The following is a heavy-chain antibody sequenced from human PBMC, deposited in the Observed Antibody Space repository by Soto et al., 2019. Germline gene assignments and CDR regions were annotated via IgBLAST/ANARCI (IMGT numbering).Heavy chain of an antibody. CDR1: GYSFTSYW. V-gene: IGHV5-51*01. J-gene: IGHJ6*02. CDR3: ARTAAAGKYYYGVDV. Sequence: RESLKISCKGSGYSFTSYWISWVRQMPGKGLEWMGRIDPGDSDTRYSPSFQGQVTISADKSISTAYLQWSSLKASDTAMYYCARTAAAGKYYYGVDVWGQGTTVTVSS. CDR2: IDPGDSDT. D-gene: IGHD6-13*01.